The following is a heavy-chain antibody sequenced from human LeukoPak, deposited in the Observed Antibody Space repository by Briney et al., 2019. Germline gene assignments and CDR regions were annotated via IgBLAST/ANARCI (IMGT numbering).Heavy chain of an antibody. CDR1: GFTFSSHA. J-gene: IGHJ4*02. CDR3: AKELFQWANADY. CDR2: ITNEGSNK. D-gene: IGHD1-26*01. V-gene: IGHV3-30*02. Sequence: GGSLRLSCAASGFTFSSHAMVWVRQAPGKGLEWVAFITNEGSNKYYTDSVKGRLTISRDNSKNTLYLQMNSLRAEDTAVYYCAKELFQWANADYWGQGTLVTVSS.